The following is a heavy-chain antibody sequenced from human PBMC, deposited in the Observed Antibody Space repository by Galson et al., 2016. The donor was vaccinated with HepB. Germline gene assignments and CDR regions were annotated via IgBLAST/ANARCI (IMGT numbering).Heavy chain of an antibody. Sequence: SVKVSCKASGYTFTSYWIHWIRQAPGQGLEWMGLINTNKGDTTSAHKFQGRVTMTRDTSISTAYMELRRLTSDDTAVYYCAVGSDFWGQGTLAIVSS. V-gene: IGHV1-2*02. CDR3: AVGSDF. D-gene: IGHD3-10*01. CDR1: GYTFTSYW. J-gene: IGHJ5*01. CDR2: INTNKGDT.